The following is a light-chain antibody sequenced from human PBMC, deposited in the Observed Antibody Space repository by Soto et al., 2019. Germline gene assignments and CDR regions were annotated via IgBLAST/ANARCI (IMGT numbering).Light chain of an antibody. V-gene: IGKV1-39*01. J-gene: IGKJ1*01. Sequence: DIQMTQSPSSLSASVGDRVTITCRASQSISDNLNWYRQKPGKAPKLLIYAASSLQSGVPSRFSGSGSGTDFTLTISSLQPEDFATYYCQQSYSTPWTFGQGTKVDIK. CDR1: QSISDN. CDR2: AAS. CDR3: QQSYSTPWT.